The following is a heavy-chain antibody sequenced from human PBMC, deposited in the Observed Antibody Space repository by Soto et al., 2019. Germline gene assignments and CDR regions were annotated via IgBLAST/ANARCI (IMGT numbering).Heavy chain of an antibody. D-gene: IGHD6-13*01. CDR3: ARDRYSSSWYRYYYYYGMDV. V-gene: IGHV6-1*01. J-gene: IGHJ6*02. Sequence: SQTLSLTCAISGDSVSSNSATWNWIRQSPSRGLEWLGRTYYRSKWYNDYAVSVRSRITISPDTSKNQFSLQLNSVTPEDTAVYYCARDRYSSSWYRYYYYYGMDVWGQGTTVTVSS. CDR1: GDSVSSNSAT. CDR2: TYYRSKWYN.